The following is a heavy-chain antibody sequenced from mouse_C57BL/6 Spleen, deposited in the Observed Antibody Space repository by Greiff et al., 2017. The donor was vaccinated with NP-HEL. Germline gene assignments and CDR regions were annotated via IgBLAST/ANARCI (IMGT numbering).Heavy chain of an antibody. CDR1: GFNIKDDY. Sequence: VQLQQSGAELVRPGASVKLSCTASGFNIKDDYMHWVKQRPEQGLEWIGWIDPENGDTEYASKFQGKATITADTSSNTAYLQLSSLTSEDTAVYSRTLRGDCFDYWGQGTTLTVSS. CDR3: TLRGDCFDY. CDR2: IDPENGDT. D-gene: IGHD1-1*01. J-gene: IGHJ2*01. V-gene: IGHV14-4*01.